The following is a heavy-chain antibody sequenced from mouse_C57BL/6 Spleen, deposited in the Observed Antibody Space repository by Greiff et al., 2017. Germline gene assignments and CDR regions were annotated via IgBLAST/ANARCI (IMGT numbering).Heavy chain of an antibody. V-gene: IGHV1-64*01. D-gene: IGHD2-4*01. CDR1: GYTFTSYW. CDR2: IHPNSGST. J-gene: IGHJ3*01. Sequence: VKLQQPGAELVKPGASVKLSCKASGYTFTSYWMHWVKQRPGQGLEWIGMIHPNSGSTNYNEKFKSKATLTVDKSSSTAYMQLSSLTSEDSAVYYCARSAYDYFAYWGQGTLVTVSA. CDR3: ARSAYDYFAY.